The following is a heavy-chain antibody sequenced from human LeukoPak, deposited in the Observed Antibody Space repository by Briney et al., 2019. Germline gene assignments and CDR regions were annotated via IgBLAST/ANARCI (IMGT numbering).Heavy chain of an antibody. D-gene: IGHD5-18*01. Sequence: SETLSLTCSVSGGSIGSFGFYWGWVRQSPGKGLEWIGYISEGGTTYYNPSLKGRVTMSVDTSKNQFSLKLSSVTAADTAVYYCARGRGRGYSYGYGFDPWGQGTLVTVSS. CDR3: ARGRGRGYSYGYGFDP. CDR2: ISEGGTT. CDR1: GGSIGSFGFY. J-gene: IGHJ5*02. V-gene: IGHV4-39*07.